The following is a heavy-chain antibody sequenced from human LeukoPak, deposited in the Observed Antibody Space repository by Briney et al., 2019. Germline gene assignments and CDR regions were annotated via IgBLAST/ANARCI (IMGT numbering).Heavy chain of an antibody. Sequence: WASVKFSCKASGYTFTDYYVHWVRQAPGQGLEWMGWINTNSGGTNYAQKFQGRVTMTRDTSISTAYMELSRLRSDDTAVYYCVRVQVRGVSKTFDYWGQGTLVTVSS. CDR1: GYTFTDYY. CDR2: INTNSGGT. D-gene: IGHD3-10*01. J-gene: IGHJ4*02. V-gene: IGHV1-2*02. CDR3: VRVQVRGVSKTFDY.